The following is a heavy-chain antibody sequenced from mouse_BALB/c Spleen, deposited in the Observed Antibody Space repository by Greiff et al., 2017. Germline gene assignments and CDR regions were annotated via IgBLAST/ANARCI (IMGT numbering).Heavy chain of an antibody. V-gene: IGHV3-2*02. CDR2: ISYSGST. CDR3: ARGGYCKGAMDY. CDR1: GYSITSDYA. D-gene: IGHD3-1*01. J-gene: IGHJ4*01. Sequence: EVKLMESGPGLVKPSQSLSLTCTVTGYSITSDYAWNWIRQFPGNKLEWMGYISYSGSTSYNPSLKSRNSITRDTSKNQFFLQLNSVTTEDTATYYCARGGYCKGAMDYWGQGTSVTVSS.